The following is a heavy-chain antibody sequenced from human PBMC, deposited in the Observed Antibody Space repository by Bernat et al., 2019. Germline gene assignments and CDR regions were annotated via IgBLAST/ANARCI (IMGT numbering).Heavy chain of an antibody. CDR1: GFTFSDYY. CDR2: ISSSSSYT. V-gene: IGHV3-11*06. D-gene: IGHD2-2*01. CDR3: ARDRLGYCSSTSCYFFDP. J-gene: IGHJ5*02. Sequence: QVQLVESGGGLVKPGGSLRLSCAASGFTFSDYYMSWIRQAPGKGLEWVSYISSSSSYTNYADSVKGRFTISRDNAKNSLYLQMNSLRAEDTAVYYCARDRLGYCSSTSCYFFDPWGQGTLVTVSS.